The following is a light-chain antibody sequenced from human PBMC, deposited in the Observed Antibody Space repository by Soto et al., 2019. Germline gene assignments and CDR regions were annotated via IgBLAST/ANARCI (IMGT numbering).Light chain of an antibody. CDR3: QQYNTYRTWT. CDR2: GAS. CDR1: QSVSMW. Sequence: DTQMTQSPSTLSASVGDTVTITCRASQSVSMWLAWFQQKPGKAPRLLIYGASNLESGVPSRFSGSGSGTQFTLTISSLQPEDAATYYCQQYNTYRTWTFGQGTQVDI. V-gene: IGKV1-5*01. J-gene: IGKJ1*01.